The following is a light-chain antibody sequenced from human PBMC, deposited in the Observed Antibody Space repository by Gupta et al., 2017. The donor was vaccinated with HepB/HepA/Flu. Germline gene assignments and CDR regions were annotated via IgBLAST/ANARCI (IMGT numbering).Light chain of an antibody. CDR3: SSYAGINSYV. Sequence: QSALTQPPSASGSPGQSVTISCTGTSSDVGRYNDVSWYQQHPGKAPKLRIYKVTNRPSGVPDRVSASKSGNTASLTVSGLQAEDEADYYCSSYAGINSYVCGTGTKVTVL. V-gene: IGLV2-8*01. CDR2: KVT. J-gene: IGLJ1*01. CDR1: SSDVGRYND.